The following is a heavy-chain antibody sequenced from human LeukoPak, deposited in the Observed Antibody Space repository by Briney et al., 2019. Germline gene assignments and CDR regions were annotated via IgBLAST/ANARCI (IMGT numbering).Heavy chain of an antibody. J-gene: IGHJ6*02. V-gene: IGHV3-74*01. CDR2: INGDGSST. CDR3: ATDKANGMDV. CDR1: GFTINDYW. Sequence: GGSLRLSCAVSGFTINDYWMHWVRQVPGQGLVWVSHINGDGSSTTYADSVKGRFTISRDDARNTVYLQMTSLRAEDTAVYYCATDKANGMDVWGQGTTVTVSS.